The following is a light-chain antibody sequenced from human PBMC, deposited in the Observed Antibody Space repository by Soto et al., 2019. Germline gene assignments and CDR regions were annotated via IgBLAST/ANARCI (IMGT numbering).Light chain of an antibody. CDR3: QKYNSVPS. J-gene: IGKJ4*01. V-gene: IGKV1-27*01. CDR2: AAS. Sequence: DIQMTQSPSSLSASVGDRVTISCRASQGIRNYVAWYQQRPGKVPKLLIYAASTLQSGVPSRFSGSGSGTYFTLTISSLQPEDVATYCCQKYNSVPSFGGGTKVEIK. CDR1: QGIRNY.